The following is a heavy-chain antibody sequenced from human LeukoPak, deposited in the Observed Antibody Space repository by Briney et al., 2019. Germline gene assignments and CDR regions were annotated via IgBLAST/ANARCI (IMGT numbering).Heavy chain of an antibody. CDR1: GGSFSGYY. CDR2: INHSGST. J-gene: IGHJ4*02. D-gene: IGHD3-10*01. CDR3: ARGSHYYGSGSLGY. V-gene: IGHV4-34*01. Sequence: KPSETLSLTCAVYGGSFSGYYWSWIRQPPGKGLEWIREINHSGSTNYNPSLKSRVTISVDTSKNQFSLKLSSVTAADTAVYYCARGSHYYGSGSLGYWGQGTLVTVSS.